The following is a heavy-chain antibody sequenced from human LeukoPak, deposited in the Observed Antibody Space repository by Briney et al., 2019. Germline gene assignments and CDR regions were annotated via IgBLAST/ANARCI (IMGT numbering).Heavy chain of an antibody. CDR1: GFTFSSYA. J-gene: IGHJ4*02. V-gene: IGHV3-23*01. CDR2: ISGSGGST. CDR3: AKVADDSFAAAETFDY. D-gene: IGHD6-13*01. Sequence: GGSLRLSCAASGFTFSSYAMGWVRQAPGKGLEWVSAISGSGGSTYYADSVKGRFTISRDNSKNTLYLQMSSLRAEDTAVYYCAKVADDSFAAAETFDYWGQGTLVTVSS.